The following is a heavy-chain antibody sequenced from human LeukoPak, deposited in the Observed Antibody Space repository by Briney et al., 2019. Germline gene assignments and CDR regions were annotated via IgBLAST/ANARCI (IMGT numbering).Heavy chain of an antibody. J-gene: IGHJ4*02. D-gene: IGHD3-3*01. Sequence: GGSLRLSCAASGFTFSIYAMHWVRQAPGKGLEWVAVISYDGSNKYYADSVKGRFTISRDNSKNTLYLQMNSLRAEDTAVYYCARDWTQYYDFWSAPEPYFDYWGQGTLVTVSS. CDR1: GFTFSIYA. CDR2: ISYDGSNK. CDR3: ARDWTQYYDFWSAPEPYFDY. V-gene: IGHV3-30*04.